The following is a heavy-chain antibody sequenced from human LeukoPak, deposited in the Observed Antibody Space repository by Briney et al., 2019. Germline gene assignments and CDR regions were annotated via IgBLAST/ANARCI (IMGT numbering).Heavy chain of an antibody. V-gene: IGHV4-31*03. CDR1: GGSISSGGYY. CDR3: ARERAPDYGDYYYYYMDV. CDR2: IYYSGST. D-gene: IGHD4-17*01. Sequence: SETLSPTCTVSGGSISSGGYYWSWIRQHPGKGLEWIGYIYYSGSTYYNPSLKSRVTISVDTSKNQFSLKLSSVTAADTAVYYCARERAPDYGDYYYYYMDVWGKGTTVTVSS. J-gene: IGHJ6*03.